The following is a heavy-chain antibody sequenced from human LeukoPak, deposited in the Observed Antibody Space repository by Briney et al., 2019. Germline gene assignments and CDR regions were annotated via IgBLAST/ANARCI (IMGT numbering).Heavy chain of an antibody. Sequence: SVKVSCKASGGTFSSYAISWVRQAPGQGLEWMGGIIPIFGTANYAQKFQGRVTITADKSTSTAYMELSSLRSEDTAVYYCARDVMVRGHNWFDPWAQGTLVTVSS. J-gene: IGHJ5*02. D-gene: IGHD3-10*01. CDR2: IIPIFGTA. CDR3: ARDVMVRGHNWFDP. CDR1: GGTFSSYA. V-gene: IGHV1-69*06.